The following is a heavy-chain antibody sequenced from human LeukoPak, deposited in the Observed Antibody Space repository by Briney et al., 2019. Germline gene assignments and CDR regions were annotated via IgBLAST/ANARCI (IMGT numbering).Heavy chain of an antibody. CDR2: IKQDGSEI. Sequence: GGSLRLSCAASGFTFSSYWMSWVRQPPGKGLEWVANIKQDGSEIYYVDSVKGRFTISRGNAKNSLYLQMNSLRAEDTAVYYCIVSATARGGVDYWGQGTLVTVSS. V-gene: IGHV3-7*01. CDR1: GFTFSSYW. D-gene: IGHD1-1*01. J-gene: IGHJ4*02. CDR3: IVSATARGGVDY.